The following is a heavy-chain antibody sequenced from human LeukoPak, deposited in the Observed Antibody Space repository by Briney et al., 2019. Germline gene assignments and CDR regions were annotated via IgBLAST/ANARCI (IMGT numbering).Heavy chain of an antibody. D-gene: IGHD4-23*01. J-gene: IGHJ3*02. V-gene: IGHV3-23*01. Sequence: GGSLRLSCAASGFTFSSYAMSWVRQAPGKGLEWVSSISGSGGSTYYADSVRGRFTVSRDNSRNTLALQMNSLRAEDTAVYSCAGSPTVDAAFDIWGQGTMVTVSS. CDR3: AGSPTVDAAFDI. CDR1: GFTFSSYA. CDR2: ISGSGGST.